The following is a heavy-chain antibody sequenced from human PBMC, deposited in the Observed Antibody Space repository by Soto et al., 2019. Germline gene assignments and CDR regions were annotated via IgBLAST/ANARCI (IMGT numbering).Heavy chain of an antibody. V-gene: IGHV1-46*03. CDR1: GYTFTSYY. J-gene: IGHJ4*02. CDR3: ASRGLYYDFWSGYYDKEKPYYFDY. Sequence: ASVKVSCKASGYTFTSYYMHWVRQAPGQGLEWMGIINPSGGSTSYAQKFQGRVTMTRDTSTSTVYMELSSLRSEDTAVYYCASRGLYYDFWSGYYDKEKPYYFDYWGQGTLVTVSS. D-gene: IGHD3-3*01. CDR2: INPSGGST.